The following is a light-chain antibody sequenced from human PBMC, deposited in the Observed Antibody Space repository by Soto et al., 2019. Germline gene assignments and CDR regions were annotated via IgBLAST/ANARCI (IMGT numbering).Light chain of an antibody. CDR3: VTWDSNTHV. CDR1: SGHSSYI. CDR2: LEGSGSY. Sequence: QLVLTQSSSASASLGSSVKLTCTLSSGHSSYIIAWHQQQPGKAPRYLMKLEGSGSYNKGSGVPDRFSGSSSGADRYLTISNLQSEDEADYYCVTWDSNTHVFGSGTQLTVL. V-gene: IGLV4-60*03. J-gene: IGLJ6*01.